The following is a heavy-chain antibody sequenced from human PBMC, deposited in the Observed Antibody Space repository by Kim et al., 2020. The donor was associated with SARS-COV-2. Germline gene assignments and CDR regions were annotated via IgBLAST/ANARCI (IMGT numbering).Heavy chain of an antibody. CDR2: IKSKTDGGTT. D-gene: IGHD3-16*01. V-gene: IGHV3-15*01. J-gene: IGHJ4*02. CDR3: TTDPSLTSHWGKYYFDY. Sequence: GGSLRLSCAASGFTFSNAWMSWVRQAPGKGLEWVGRIKSKTDGGTTDYAAPVKGRFTISRDDSKNTLYLQMNSLKTEDTAVYYCTTDPSLTSHWGKYYFDYWGQGTLVTVSS. CDR1: GFTFSNAW.